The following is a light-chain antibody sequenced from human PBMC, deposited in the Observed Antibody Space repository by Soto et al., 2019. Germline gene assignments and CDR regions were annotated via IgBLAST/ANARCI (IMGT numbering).Light chain of an antibody. CDR2: WAS. Sequence: DIVMTQSPDSLAVSLGERATLNCKSSQSVLYNANDKNYLAWYQKKTGQPPKLLIYWASTRESGVPDRFSGRGSGQIFSPPFCTLRAEGVAVFNCKNFYSAPAPFAPGPKRD. V-gene: IGKV4-1*01. CDR3: KNFYSAPAP. J-gene: IGKJ3*01. CDR1: QSVLYNANDKNY.